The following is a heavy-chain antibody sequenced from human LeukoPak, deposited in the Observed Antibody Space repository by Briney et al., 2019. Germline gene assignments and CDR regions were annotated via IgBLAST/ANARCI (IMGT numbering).Heavy chain of an antibody. V-gene: IGHV1-69*06. CDR1: GGTFSSYA. Sequence: GASVKVSCKASGGTFSSYAISWVRQAPGQGLEWMGGIIPIFGTANYAQKFQGRVTITADKSTSTAYMELSSLTSEDTAVYYCAARIRYSGYDLDAFDIWGQGTMVTVSS. J-gene: IGHJ3*02. D-gene: IGHD5-12*01. CDR3: AARIRYSGYDLDAFDI. CDR2: IIPIFGTA.